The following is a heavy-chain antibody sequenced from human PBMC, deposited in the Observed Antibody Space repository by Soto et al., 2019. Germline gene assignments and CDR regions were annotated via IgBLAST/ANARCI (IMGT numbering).Heavy chain of an antibody. D-gene: IGHD6-19*01. CDR1: GYSLSTFW. J-gene: IGHJ6*02. V-gene: IGHV5-10-1*01. Sequence: PGESLKISCKGSGYSLSTFWITWVRQMPGKGLEWMGRIDPSDSYTNYSPSFQGPVTISVDKSISTAYLQWSSLKASDTAMYFCGRQGIPVAAAPRRYYGLDVWGQGTTVTVSS. CDR3: GRQGIPVAAAPRRYYGLDV. CDR2: IDPSDSYT.